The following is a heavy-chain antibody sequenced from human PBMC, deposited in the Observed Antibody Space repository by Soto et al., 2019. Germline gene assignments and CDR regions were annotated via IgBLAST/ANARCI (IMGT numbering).Heavy chain of an antibody. CDR3: ARGSSGFEDRYYCYAMDV. V-gene: IGHV3-72*01. CDR1: GFTFSDHY. D-gene: IGHD6-25*01. CDR2: TRGKANSYTT. Sequence: PGGSLRLSCAASGFTFSDHYMDWVRQAPGKGREWVARTRGKANSYTTEYAASVKGRFTISRDDSKKSLYLQMNSLQTEDTAVYYCARGSSGFEDRYYCYAMDVWGKGCRVTV. J-gene: IGHJ6*04.